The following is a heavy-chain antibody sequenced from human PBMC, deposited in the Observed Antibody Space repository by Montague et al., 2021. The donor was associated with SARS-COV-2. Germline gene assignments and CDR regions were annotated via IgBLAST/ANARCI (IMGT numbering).Heavy chain of an antibody. V-gene: IGHV3-23*01. D-gene: IGHD3-10*01. CDR2: ISASGVRT. CDR1: GFTFSTYA. CDR3: LNYHGSGSYGDF. Sequence: SLRLSCAASGFTFSTYAMTWVRQAPGKGLEWVSSISASGVRTHXXXSXEGRFTISRDNSKNTLYLQMSSLRAEDTAVYFCLNYHGSGSYGDFWGQGTLVTVSP. J-gene: IGHJ4*02.